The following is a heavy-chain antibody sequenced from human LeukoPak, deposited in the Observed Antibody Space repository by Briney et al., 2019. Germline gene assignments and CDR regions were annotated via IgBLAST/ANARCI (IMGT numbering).Heavy chain of an antibody. CDR3: ARVLEKDIVVVVAAFGY. CDR1: GFTFSSYS. CDR2: ISGSSSYI. D-gene: IGHD2-15*01. V-gene: IGHV3-21*01. J-gene: IGHJ4*02. Sequence: GGSLRLSCAASGFTFSSYSMNWVRQAPGKGLEWVSSISGSSSYIYYEDSVKGRFTISRDNAKNSLYLQMNSLRAEDTAVYYCARVLEKDIVVVVAAFGYWGQGTLVTVSS.